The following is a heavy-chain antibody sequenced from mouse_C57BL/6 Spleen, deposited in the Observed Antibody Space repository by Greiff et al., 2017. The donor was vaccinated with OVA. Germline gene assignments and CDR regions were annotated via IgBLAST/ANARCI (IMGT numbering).Heavy chain of an antibody. V-gene: IGHV14-1*01. CDR1: GFNIKDYY. J-gene: IGHJ2*01. CDR3: TTLAYDTVLNFDY. Sequence: VQLQQSGAELVRPGASVKLSCTASGFNIKDYYMHWVKQRPEQGLEWIGRIDPEDGDTEYAPKFQGKATMTADTSSNTAYLQLSSLTSEDTAVYYCTTLAYDTVLNFDYWGQGTTLTVSS. CDR2: IDPEDGDT. D-gene: IGHD1-1*01.